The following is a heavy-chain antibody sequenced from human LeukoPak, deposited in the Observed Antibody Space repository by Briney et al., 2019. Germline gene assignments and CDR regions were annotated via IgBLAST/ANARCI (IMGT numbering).Heavy chain of an antibody. CDR1: GFTFSSYW. J-gene: IGHJ4*02. Sequence: GGSLRLSCAAAGFTFSSYWMSWVRQAPGEGLEWVADIKQDGSEKYYVDSVKGRFTISRDSSKNTVYLQMNSLTAEDTAVYYCARGQIVGVQGDFWGQGTLVTVSS. CDR2: IKQDGSEK. CDR3: ARGQIVGVQGDF. V-gene: IGHV3-7*01. D-gene: IGHD1-26*01.